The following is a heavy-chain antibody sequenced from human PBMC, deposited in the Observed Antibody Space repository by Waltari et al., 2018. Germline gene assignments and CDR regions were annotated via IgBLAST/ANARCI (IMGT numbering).Heavy chain of an antibody. CDR3: TRGGNYDFWSHRPFVDP. Sequence: QVQLQQWGAGLLKPSETLSLTCSVSGASFSAYYGGWARHVPGKGLEWIGQIRHPGNPNYNPSLQSRVAISIDTSRNQFSLRVFSVTAADTGLYFCTRGGNYDFWSHRPFVDPWGQGTQVTVSS. CDR2: IRHPGNP. D-gene: IGHD3-3*01. V-gene: IGHV4-34*01. J-gene: IGHJ5*02. CDR1: GASFSAYY.